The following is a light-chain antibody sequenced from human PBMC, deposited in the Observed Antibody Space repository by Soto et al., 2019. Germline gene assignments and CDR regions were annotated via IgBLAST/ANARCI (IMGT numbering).Light chain of an antibody. J-gene: IGLJ3*02. CDR3: SSHTTSSIWV. Sequence: QSALTQPASVSGSPGQSITISCTGTGSDVGDYNFVSWYQQLPGKAPKLMMYEVSHRPSGVSNRFSGSKSGNTASLTISGLLAEDEAHYYCSSHTTSSIWVFGGGTKLTVL. V-gene: IGLV2-14*03. CDR1: GSDVGDYNF. CDR2: EVS.